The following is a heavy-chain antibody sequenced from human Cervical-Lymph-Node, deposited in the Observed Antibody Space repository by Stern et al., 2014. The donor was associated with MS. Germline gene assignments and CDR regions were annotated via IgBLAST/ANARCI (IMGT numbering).Heavy chain of an antibody. J-gene: IGHJ3*02. CDR3: ASARNTAFDI. V-gene: IGHV1-46*03. CDR1: EYTFTYFF. CDR2: INPSGGFT. Sequence: VQLVQSGAEVKKPGASVKVSGKASEYTFTYFFMHWVRQAPGQGLEWMGVINPSGGFTTYAQKFQGRVTMTRDTSTSTVYMELTSLTSEDTAVYYCASARNTAFDIWGQGTLVTVSS.